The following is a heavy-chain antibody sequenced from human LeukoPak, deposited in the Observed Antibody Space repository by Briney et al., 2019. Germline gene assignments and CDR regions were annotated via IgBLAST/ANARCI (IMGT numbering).Heavy chain of an antibody. CDR2: IYYSGST. Sequence: SETLSLTCTVSGGSISSYYWSWIRQPPGKGLEWIGYIYYSGSTNYNPSLKSRVTISVDTSKNQFSLKLSSVTAADTAVYYCARRHDYGDYYDAFDIWGQGTMVTVSS. V-gene: IGHV4-59*08. J-gene: IGHJ3*02. D-gene: IGHD4-17*01. CDR1: GGSISSYY. CDR3: ARRHDYGDYYDAFDI.